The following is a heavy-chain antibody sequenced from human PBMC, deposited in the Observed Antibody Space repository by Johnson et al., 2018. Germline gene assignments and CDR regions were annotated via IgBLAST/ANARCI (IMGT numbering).Heavy chain of an antibody. CDR2: ISHYGSNK. CDR3: AVLIYCGSTSCYYYGMNV. Sequence: QVQLVESGGGVVQPGRSLRLSCAASGFTFSSYGMHWVRQAPGKGLEWVAVISHYGSNKDYVDSVKGRSTISSDNSKNTLDLQMNSLRAEDPAGYYCAVLIYCGSTSCYYYGMNVWGQGTTVTVSS. V-gene: IGHV3-30*03. D-gene: IGHD2-2*01. CDR1: GFTFSSYG. J-gene: IGHJ6*02.